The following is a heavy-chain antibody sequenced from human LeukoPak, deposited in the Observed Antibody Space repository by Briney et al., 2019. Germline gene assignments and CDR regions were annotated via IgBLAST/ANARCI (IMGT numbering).Heavy chain of an antibody. V-gene: IGHV5-51*01. CDR2: IYPGASDT. D-gene: IGHD3-3*01. CDR1: GYSFTSYW. Sequence: GESLKISCKGSGYSFTSYWIGWVRQMPGKGLEWMGIIYPGASDTRYSPSFQGQVTISADKSISTAYLQWSSLKASDTAIYYCARRAWITIFGVVDRTYFDYWGQGTLVTVSS. J-gene: IGHJ4*02. CDR3: ARRAWITIFGVVDRTYFDY.